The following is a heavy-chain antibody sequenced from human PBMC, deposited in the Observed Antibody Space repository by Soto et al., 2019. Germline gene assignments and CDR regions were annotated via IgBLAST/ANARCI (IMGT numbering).Heavy chain of an antibody. V-gene: IGHV4-30-4*01. D-gene: IGHD3-9*01. CDR2: IYYSGST. Sequence: ASETLSLTCTVSGGSISSGDYYWSWIRQPPGKGLEWIGYIYYSGSTYYNPSLKSRVTISVDTSKNQFSLKLSSVTAADTAVYYCARGPNYDILTGYYTWFDPWGQGTLVTVSS. CDR3: ARGPNYDILTGYYTWFDP. CDR1: GGSISSGDYY. J-gene: IGHJ5*02.